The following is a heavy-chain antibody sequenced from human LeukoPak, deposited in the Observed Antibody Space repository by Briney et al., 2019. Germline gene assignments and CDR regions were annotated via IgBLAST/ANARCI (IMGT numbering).Heavy chain of an antibody. V-gene: IGHV4-34*01. J-gene: IGHJ4*02. CDR1: GGSFSGYY. CDR3: SRRAGGVIQRTDY. D-gene: IGHD1-1*01. CDR2: INHSGSA. Sequence: SETLSLTCAASGGSFSGYYLSWIRQPPGKGLEWVAEINHSGSANYNPSLKSRVPISVAASKNQFSLKLSSGTAADTAVYYRSRRAGGVIQRTDYWGQGTLVTVSS.